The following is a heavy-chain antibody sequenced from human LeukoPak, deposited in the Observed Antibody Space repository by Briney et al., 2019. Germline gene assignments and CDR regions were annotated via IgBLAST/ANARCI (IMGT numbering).Heavy chain of an antibody. CDR3: ARHLGVFDY. CDR2: IYTSGST. CDR1: GGSISSGSYY. J-gene: IGHJ4*02. D-gene: IGHD3-10*01. Sequence: PSETLSLTCTVSGGSISSGSYYWSWIRQPAGKGLEWIGRIYTSGSTNYNPSLKSRVTISVDTSKNQFSLRLSSVTAADTAMYYCARHLGVFDYWGQGTLVTVSS. V-gene: IGHV4-61*02.